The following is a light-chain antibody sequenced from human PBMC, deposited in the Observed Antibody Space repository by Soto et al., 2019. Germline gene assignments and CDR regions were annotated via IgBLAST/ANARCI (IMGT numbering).Light chain of an antibody. V-gene: IGKV1-9*01. Sequence: DIQLTQSPSFLSASVGDRVTITCRASQGISSYLAWYQQKPGKAPRLLIYAASTLQSGVPSRFNGSGSGTDFTLTISSLQPEDFATYYCQQLKSYSTFGQGTRLEIK. J-gene: IGKJ5*01. CDR2: AAS. CDR1: QGISSY. CDR3: QQLKSYST.